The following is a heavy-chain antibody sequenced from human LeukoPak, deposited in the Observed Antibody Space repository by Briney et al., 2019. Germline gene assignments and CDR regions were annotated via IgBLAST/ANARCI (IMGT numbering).Heavy chain of an antibody. V-gene: IGHV1-46*01. CDR3: ARGRIYGSGSFYYYYGMDV. CDR1: GYTFTSYY. D-gene: IGHD3-10*01. J-gene: IGHJ6*04. Sequence: ASVKVSCKASGYTFTSYYMHWVRQTPGQGLEWMGIINPSGGSTSYAQKFQGRVTMTRDTSTSTVYMELSSLRSEDTAVYYCARGRIYGSGSFYYYYGMDVWGKGTTVTVSS. CDR2: INPSGGST.